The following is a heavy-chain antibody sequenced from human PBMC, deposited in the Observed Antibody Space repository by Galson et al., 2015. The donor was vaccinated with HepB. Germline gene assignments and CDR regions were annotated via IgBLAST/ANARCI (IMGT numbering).Heavy chain of an antibody. CDR3: ARGSEDNYGSFDY. Sequence: TLSLTCTVSGGSLGSGGYYWSWIREHPGKGLEWIEYTHYSGSTYYNPFLRGRLTISEGMSKNQFSLKLSSVTAADTAIYYCARGSEDNYGSFDYWGQGTLVTVSS. J-gene: IGHJ4*02. CDR1: GGSLGSGGYY. D-gene: IGHD3-10*01. V-gene: IGHV4-31*03. CDR2: THYSGST.